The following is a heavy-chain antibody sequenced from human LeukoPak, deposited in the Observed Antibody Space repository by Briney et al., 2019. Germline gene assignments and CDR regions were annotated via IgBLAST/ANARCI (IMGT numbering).Heavy chain of an antibody. J-gene: IGHJ4*02. D-gene: IGHD6-13*01. CDR2: ISGSGGST. Sequence: GGSLRLSCAASGFTFSSYAMSWVRQAPGKGLEWVSVISGSGGSTYYADSVKGRFTISRDNSKNTLYLQMNSLRAEDTAVYYCATRRGSSRNSYFDYWGQGTLVTVSS. CDR3: ATRRGSSRNSYFDY. V-gene: IGHV3-23*01. CDR1: GFTFSSYA.